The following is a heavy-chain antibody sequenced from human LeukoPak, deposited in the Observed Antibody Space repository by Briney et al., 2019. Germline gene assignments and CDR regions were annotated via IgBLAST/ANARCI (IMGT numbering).Heavy chain of an antibody. J-gene: IGHJ4*02. Sequence: GGSLRLSCAASGFTVSSNYMSWVRQAPGKGLEWVANIKQDGGQIYYLDSVKGRFTVSRDNAKDSLYLQMNSLRAEDTAVYYCARLGARQMLEYWGQGTLVTVSS. V-gene: IGHV3-7*01. D-gene: IGHD4-17*01. CDR1: GFTVSSNY. CDR3: ARLGARQMLEY. CDR2: IKQDGGQI.